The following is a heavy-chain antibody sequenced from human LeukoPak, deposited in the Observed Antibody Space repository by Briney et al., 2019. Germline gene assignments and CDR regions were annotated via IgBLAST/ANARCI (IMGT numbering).Heavy chain of an antibody. V-gene: IGHV3-21*01. CDR1: GFTFSSYS. CDR3: AATRGAMVRSRLDY. J-gene: IGHJ4*02. D-gene: IGHD5-18*01. Sequence: GGSLRLSCAASGFTFSSYSMNWVRQAPGKGLEWVSSISSSSSYIYYADSVKGRFTISRDNSKNTLYLQMNSLRAEDTAVYYCAATRGAMVRSRLDYWGQGTLVTVSS. CDR2: ISSSSSYI.